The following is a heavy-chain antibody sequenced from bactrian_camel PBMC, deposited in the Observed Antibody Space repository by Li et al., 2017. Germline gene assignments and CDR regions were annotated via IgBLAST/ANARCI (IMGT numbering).Heavy chain of an antibody. CDR1: GYLYSRYC. V-gene: IGHV3S53*01. J-gene: IGHJ4*01. Sequence: HVQLVESGGGSVQAGGSLRLSCAASGYLYSRYCMGWFRQVPGKKREGVGEIDSDGTTRYAESLQGRFTISKDNTKSTLILQIDSLNTEDTAMYYCAADEDGAHNGRGCFLDLRDYTYWGQGTQVTVS. D-gene: IGHD6*01. CDR2: IDSDGTT. CDR3: AADEDGAHNGRGCFLDLRDYTY.